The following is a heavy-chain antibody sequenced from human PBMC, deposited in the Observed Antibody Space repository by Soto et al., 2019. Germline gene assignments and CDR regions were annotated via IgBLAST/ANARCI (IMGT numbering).Heavy chain of an antibody. CDR3: ASCERFPRVGVDYYALDV. D-gene: IGHD3-3*01. CDR1: GFTINRND. Sequence: QVHLVESGGGVVQPGGSLRLSCAASGFTINRNDMYWVRQAPGKGLEWVAVMSFDGNHQHYADSVKGRFTISRDNSKNTLSLEMNSLRGDDTSGYDCASCERFPRVGVDYYALDVWGQGTTVIVSS. J-gene: IGHJ6*02. CDR2: MSFDGNHQ. V-gene: IGHV3-30*03.